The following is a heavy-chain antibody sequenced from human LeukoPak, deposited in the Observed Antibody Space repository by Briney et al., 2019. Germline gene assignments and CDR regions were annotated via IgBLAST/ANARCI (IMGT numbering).Heavy chain of an antibody. D-gene: IGHD3-10*01. J-gene: IGHJ4*02. Sequence: SETLSLTCAVYGGSFSGYYWSWIRQPPGKGLEWIGYIYYSGSTNYNPSLKSRVTISVDTSKNQFSLKLSSVTAAGTAVYYCARGESPDYWGQGTLVTVSS. CDR1: GGSFSGYY. CDR3: ARGESPDY. CDR2: IYYSGST. V-gene: IGHV4-59*01.